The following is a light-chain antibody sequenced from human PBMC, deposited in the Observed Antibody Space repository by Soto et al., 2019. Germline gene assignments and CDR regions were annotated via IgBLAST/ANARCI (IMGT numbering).Light chain of an antibody. CDR1: SSDVGAYNS. J-gene: IGLJ1*01. V-gene: IGLV2-14*01. CDR2: DVS. Sequence: QSALTQPASVSGSPGQSITISCTGTSSDVGAYNSVSWYQQYPGKAPKLVIHDVSNRPSGVSNRFSGSKSGNTASLTISGLQAEDEADYYCSSYTSSSSYVFRSATKVTVL. CDR3: SSYTSSSSYV.